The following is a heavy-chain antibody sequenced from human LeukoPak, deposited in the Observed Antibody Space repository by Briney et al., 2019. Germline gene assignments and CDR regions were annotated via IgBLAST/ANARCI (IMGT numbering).Heavy chain of an antibody. CDR3: ARVTVTMLVQYFDL. CDR1: GFTFSSYS. CDR2: ISSSSSYI. Sequence: GGSLRLSCAASGFTFSSYSMNWVRQAPGKGLEWVSSISSSSSYIYYADSVKGRFTISRDNAKNSLYLRMNSLRAEDTAVYYCARVTVTMLVQYFDLWGQGTLVTVSS. J-gene: IGHJ4*02. V-gene: IGHV3-21*01. D-gene: IGHD3-22*01.